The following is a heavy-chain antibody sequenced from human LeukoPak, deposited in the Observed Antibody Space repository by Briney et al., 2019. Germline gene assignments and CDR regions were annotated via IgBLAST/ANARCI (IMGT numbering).Heavy chain of an antibody. CDR2: IIPILGIA. V-gene: IGHV1-69*04. CDR3: ASFRLVGLRWSGYQELDY. CDR1: GGTFSSYA. Sequence: GASVKVSCKASGGTFSSYAISWVRQAPGQGLEWMGRIIPILGIANYAQKFQGRVTITADKSTSTAYMELSSLRSEDTAVYYCASFRLVGLRWSGYQELDYWGQGTLVTVSS. J-gene: IGHJ4*02. D-gene: IGHD3-3*01.